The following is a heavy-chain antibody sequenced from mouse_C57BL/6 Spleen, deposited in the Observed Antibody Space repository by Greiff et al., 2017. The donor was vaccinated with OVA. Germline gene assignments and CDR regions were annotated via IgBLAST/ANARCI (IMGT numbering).Heavy chain of an antibody. CDR1: GYTFTDYN. D-gene: IGHD2-4*01. CDR2: INPNNGGT. Sequence: EVQLQESGPELVKPGASVKIPCKASGYTFTDYNMDWVKQSHGKSLEWIGDINPNNGGTIYNQKFKGKATLTVDKSSSTAYMELRSLTSEDTAVYYCAVYDYDGGYFDYWGQGTTLTVSS. V-gene: IGHV1-18*01. CDR3: AVYDYDGGYFDY. J-gene: IGHJ2*01.